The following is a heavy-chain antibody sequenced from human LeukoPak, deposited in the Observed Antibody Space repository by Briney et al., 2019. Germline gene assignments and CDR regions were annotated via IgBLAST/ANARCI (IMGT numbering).Heavy chain of an antibody. V-gene: IGHV4-34*01. CDR1: GGSFSGYY. D-gene: IGHD1-26*01. J-gene: IGHJ6*03. Sequence: SETLSLTCAVYGGSFSGYYWSWIRQPPGKGLEWIGEINHSGSTNYNPSPKSRVTISVDTSKNQFSLKLSSVTAADTAVYYCARREPPYYYYYMDVWGKGTTVTVSS. CDR2: INHSGST. CDR3: ARREPPYYYYYMDV.